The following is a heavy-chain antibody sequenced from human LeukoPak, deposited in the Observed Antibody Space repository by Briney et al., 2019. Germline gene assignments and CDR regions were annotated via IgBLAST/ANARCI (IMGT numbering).Heavy chain of an antibody. Sequence: GGSLRLSCVASGFSFSNYGMNWVRQAPGKGLEWVAFIRYDGNTKYYAESVKGRCTISRDNSKNSLSLQMDSLRHEDTAIYYCVKERVDCYSSQSQYIFDYWGQGTPVTVSS. V-gene: IGHV3-30*02. CDR3: VKERVDCYSSQSQYIFDY. D-gene: IGHD2-21*02. CDR2: IRYDGNTK. CDR1: GFSFSNYG. J-gene: IGHJ4*02.